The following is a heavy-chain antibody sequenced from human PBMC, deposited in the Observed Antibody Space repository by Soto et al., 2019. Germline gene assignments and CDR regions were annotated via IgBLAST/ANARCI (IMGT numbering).Heavy chain of an antibody. CDR3: ATETVPGTCDY. D-gene: IGHD1-7*01. Sequence: EVQLFESGGGLVQPGGSLRLSCAASGFTFSTSAMNWVRQAPGKGLEWVSVITGSGAYTNYADSVKGRFTISRDNSKSTVYLQMNSLRADDTAVYFCATETVPGTCDYWAQGTLVTVSS. J-gene: IGHJ4*02. CDR1: GFTFSTSA. CDR2: ITGSGAYT. V-gene: IGHV3-23*01.